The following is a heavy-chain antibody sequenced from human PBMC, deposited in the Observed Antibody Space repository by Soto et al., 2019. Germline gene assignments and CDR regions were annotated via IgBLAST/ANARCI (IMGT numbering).Heavy chain of an antibody. D-gene: IGHD5-12*01. J-gene: IGHJ6*02. V-gene: IGHV5-51*01. Sequence: PGESLKISCKGSGYSFTSYWIGWVRQMPVKGLEWMGIIYPGDSDTRYSPSFQGQVTISADKSISTAYRQWISLKASDTAMYYCARHLGGGYDSYYYRMDVWGQGTTVTVSS. CDR1: GYSFTSYW. CDR3: ARHLGGGYDSYYYRMDV. CDR2: IYPGDSDT.